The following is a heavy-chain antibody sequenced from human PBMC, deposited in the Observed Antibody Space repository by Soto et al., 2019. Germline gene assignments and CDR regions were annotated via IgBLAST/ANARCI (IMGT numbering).Heavy chain of an antibody. CDR2: IDWDDDK. Sequence: SGPTLVNPTQTLTLTCTFSGFSLSTSGMCVSWIRQPPGKALEWLALIDWDDDKYYSTSLKTRLTISKDTSKNQVVLTMTNMEPVDPATYLSERNHGVYYFDYWGQQTLVTVSS. V-gene: IGHV2-70*01. CDR1: GFSLSTSGMC. D-gene: IGHD3-10*01. J-gene: IGHJ4*02. CDR3: ERNHGVYYFDY.